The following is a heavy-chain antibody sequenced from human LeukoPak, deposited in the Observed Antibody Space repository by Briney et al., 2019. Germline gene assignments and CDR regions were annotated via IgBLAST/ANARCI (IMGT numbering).Heavy chain of an antibody. D-gene: IGHD3-10*01. CDR2: ISGSGGST. Sequence: GGSLRLSCAASGFTFTSYAMSWVRQAPGKGLEWVSAISGSGGSTYYADSVKGRFTISRDNSKNTLYLQMNSLRAEDTAVYYCAKGAPMVRGVRDYYYYAMDVWGKGTTVTVSS. CDR1: GFTFTSYA. J-gene: IGHJ6*04. V-gene: IGHV3-23*01. CDR3: AKGAPMVRGVRDYYYYAMDV.